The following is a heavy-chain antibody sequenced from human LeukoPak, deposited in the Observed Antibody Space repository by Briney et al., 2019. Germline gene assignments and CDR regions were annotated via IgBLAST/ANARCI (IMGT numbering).Heavy chain of an antibody. CDR1: GASISSYY. V-gene: IGHV4-4*07. J-gene: IGHJ4*02. CDR3: ARLSADSSSSRGFDY. D-gene: IGHD2-2*01. Sequence: SETLSLTCTVSGASISSYYWTWIRQPAGKGLEWIGRIYTSGSTNYNPSLKSRVAMSVDTSKNQFSLKLSSVTAADTAVYYCARLSADSSSSRGFDYWGQGTLVTVSS. CDR2: IYTSGST.